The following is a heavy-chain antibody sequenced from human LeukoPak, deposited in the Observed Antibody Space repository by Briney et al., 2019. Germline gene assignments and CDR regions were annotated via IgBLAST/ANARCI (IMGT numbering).Heavy chain of an antibody. J-gene: IGHJ6*04. Sequence: PSETLSLTCTVSGGSISSYYWSWIRQPPGKGLEWIGYIYTSGSTNYNPSLKSRVTISVDTSKNQFSLKLSSVTAADTAVYYCARHGLLGSGYSYVLDVWGKGTTVTVSS. CDR2: IYTSGST. D-gene: IGHD5-18*01. CDR1: GGSISSYY. V-gene: IGHV4-4*09. CDR3: ARHGLLGSGYSYVLDV.